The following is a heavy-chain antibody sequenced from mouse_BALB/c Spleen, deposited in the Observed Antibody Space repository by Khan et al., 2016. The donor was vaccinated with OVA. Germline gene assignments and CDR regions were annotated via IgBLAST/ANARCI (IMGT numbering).Heavy chain of an antibody. CDR2: ISYSGNT. V-gene: IGHV3-2*02. J-gene: IGHJ2*01. CDR1: GYSITSDYA. Sequence: EVKLQESGPGLVKPSQSLSLTCTVTGYSITSDYAWNWIRQFPGNYLEWMGYISYSGNTKYTPSLKSRISITLETSKNPFFLQLNSVTIEDTATYYCARIKGGDFDYWGQGTTLTVSS. CDR3: ARIKGGDFDY.